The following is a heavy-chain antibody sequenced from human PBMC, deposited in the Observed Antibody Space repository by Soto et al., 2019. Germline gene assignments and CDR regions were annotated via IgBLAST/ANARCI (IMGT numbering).Heavy chain of an antibody. CDR2: ISWNSGSI. Sequence: EVQLVESGGGLVQPGRSLRLSCAASGFTFDDYAMHWVRQAPGKGLEWVSGISWNSGSIGYADSVKGRFTISRDNAKNSLYLQMNSLRAEDTAFYYCAKAGNKAVAGHWFDPWGQGTLVTASS. V-gene: IGHV3-9*01. D-gene: IGHD6-19*01. CDR1: GFTFDDYA. J-gene: IGHJ5*02. CDR3: AKAGNKAVAGHWFDP.